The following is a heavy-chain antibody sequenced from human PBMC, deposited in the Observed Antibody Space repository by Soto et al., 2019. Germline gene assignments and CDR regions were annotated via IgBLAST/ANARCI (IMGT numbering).Heavy chain of an antibody. CDR1: GYTFTSYG. D-gene: IGHD3-22*01. CDR2: ISAYNGNA. J-gene: IGHJ3*02. CDR3: ASVYYDDSSGSDAFDI. Sequence: ASVKVSCKASGYTFTSYGISWVRQAPGQGLEWVGWISAYNGNANYAQKLQGRVTMTTDTSTSTAYMELRSLRSDDTAVYYCASVYYDDSSGSDAFDIWGQGTMVTVSS. V-gene: IGHV1-18*04.